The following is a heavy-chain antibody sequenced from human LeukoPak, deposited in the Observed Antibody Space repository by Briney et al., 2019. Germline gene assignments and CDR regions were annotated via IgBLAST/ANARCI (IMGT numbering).Heavy chain of an antibody. D-gene: IGHD1-14*01. Sequence: SETLSLTCTVSGGSISSYFCTWIRQPARKGLEWIGRIHTSGSTNYNPSLKSRVTMSVDTSKNQFSLKLSSVTAADTAVYYCARDPEGHGNYFDYWGQGALVTVSS. V-gene: IGHV4-4*07. CDR1: GGSISSYF. CDR2: IHTSGST. J-gene: IGHJ4*02. CDR3: ARDPEGHGNYFDY.